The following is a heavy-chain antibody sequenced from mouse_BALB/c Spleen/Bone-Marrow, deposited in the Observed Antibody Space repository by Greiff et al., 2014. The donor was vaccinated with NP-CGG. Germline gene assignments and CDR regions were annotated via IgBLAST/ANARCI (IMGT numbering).Heavy chain of an antibody. V-gene: IGHV1-5*01. CDR3: TTLPRTNFDY. CDR2: IYPGNSDT. J-gene: IGHJ2*01. Sequence: VQLQQSGTVLARPGAAVKMSCKASGYTFSNYWMHWVKQRPGQGLEWIGTIYPGNSDTTYNQKFKGKAKLTAVTSTSTAYMDLSSLTNEDSAVYYCTTLPRTNFDYWGQGTTLTVSS. CDR1: GYTFSNYW.